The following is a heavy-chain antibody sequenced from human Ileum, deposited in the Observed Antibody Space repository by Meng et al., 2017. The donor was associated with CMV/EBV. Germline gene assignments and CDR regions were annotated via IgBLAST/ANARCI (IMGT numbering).Heavy chain of an antibody. Sequence: QLPVQESGPGLVKPSQSRALLCTVSGGSIGSDDYYWGWSRQPAGKGLEWVGENTHSGRAYYSSSLTGRATISVDMSKYQFSLKLPSVTAADTAIYYCARGLASGWPDYWGQGTLVTVSS. D-gene: IGHD3/OR15-3a*01. CDR3: ARGLASGWPDY. CDR1: GGSIGSDDYY. J-gene: IGHJ4*02. CDR2: NTHSGRA. V-gene: IGHV4-39*07.